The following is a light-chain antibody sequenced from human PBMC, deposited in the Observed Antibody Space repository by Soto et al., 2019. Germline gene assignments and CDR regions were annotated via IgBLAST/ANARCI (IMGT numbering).Light chain of an antibody. Sequence: QSVLTQPASVSGSPGQSITISCTGTSSDVGSYNLVSWYQQHPGKAPKLMIYEGSKRPSGVSNRFSGSKSGNTASLTISGLQAEDEVDYYCCSYAGSSPVVFGGGTKLTVL. V-gene: IGLV2-23*01. CDR3: CSYAGSSPVV. CDR2: EGS. CDR1: SSDVGSYNL. J-gene: IGLJ2*01.